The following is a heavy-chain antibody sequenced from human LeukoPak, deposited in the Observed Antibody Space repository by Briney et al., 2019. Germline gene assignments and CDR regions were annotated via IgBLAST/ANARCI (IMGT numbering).Heavy chain of an antibody. J-gene: IGHJ4*02. D-gene: IGHD5-12*01. V-gene: IGHV1-24*01. CDR2: FDPEDGET. CDR3: ATGTPSGYELHY. CDR1: GYTLTELS. Sequence: GSVKVSCKVSGYTLTELSMHWVRQAPGKGLGWMGGFDPEDGETIYAQKFQGRVTMTEDTSTDTAYMELSSLRSEDTAVYYCATGTPSGYELHYWGQGTLVTVSS.